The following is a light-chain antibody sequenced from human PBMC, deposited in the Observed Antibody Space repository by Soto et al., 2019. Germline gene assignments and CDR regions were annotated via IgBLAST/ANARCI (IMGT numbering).Light chain of an antibody. CDR2: DVS. CDR3: SSYASASPVL. J-gene: IGLJ2*01. CDR1: SGDIGAYIS. Sequence: QSALTQPASVSGSPGQSITISCTGTSGDIGAYISVSWYQQRPGEVPKLMIYDVSSRPSGVSNRFSGSKSGNTASLTISGLQAEDEADYYCSSYASASPVLFGGGTKLTVL. V-gene: IGLV2-14*03.